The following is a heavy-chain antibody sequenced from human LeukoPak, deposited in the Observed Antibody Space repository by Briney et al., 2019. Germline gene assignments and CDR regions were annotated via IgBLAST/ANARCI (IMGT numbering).Heavy chain of an antibody. CDR1: GFTFNNYS. CDR3: ARAYCSSTSCPTGY. V-gene: IGHV3-21*01. J-gene: IGHJ4*02. CDR2: ISSSSSYI. D-gene: IGHD2-2*01. Sequence: GGSLRLSCAASGFTFNNYSMNWVRQAPGKGLEWVSSISSSSSYIYYADSVKGRFTISRDSAKNSLYLQMNSLRAEDTAVYYCARAYCSSTSCPTGYWGQGTLVTVSS.